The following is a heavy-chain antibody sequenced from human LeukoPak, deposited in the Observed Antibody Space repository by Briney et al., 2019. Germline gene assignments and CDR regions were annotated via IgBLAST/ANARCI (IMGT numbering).Heavy chain of an antibody. CDR2: IYPGDSDT. V-gene: IGHV5-51*01. D-gene: IGHD2-2*01. CDR1: GYSFTSYW. CDR3: ARHGIVVVPAAYHGYYYGMDV. J-gene: IGHJ6*02. Sequence: GESLKISCKGSGYSFTSYWIGWVRQMPGKGLEWMGIIYPGDSDTRYSPSFQGQVTISADKSISTAYPQWSSLKASDTAMYYCARHGIVVVPAAYHGYYYGMDVWGQGTTVTVSS.